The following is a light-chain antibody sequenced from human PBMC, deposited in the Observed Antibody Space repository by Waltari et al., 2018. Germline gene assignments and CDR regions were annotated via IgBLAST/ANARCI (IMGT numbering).Light chain of an antibody. V-gene: IGLV2-14*01. CDR3: SSYTSSSTSHVV. CDR2: EVS. CDR1: SSDVGGYNY. Sequence: QSALTQPASVSGSPGHSITISCTGTSSDVGGYNYVSWYQQHPGKAPKLMIYEVSNRPSGVSNRFSGSKSGNTASLTISGLQAEDEADYYCSSYTSSSTSHVVFGGGTKLTVL. J-gene: IGLJ2*01.